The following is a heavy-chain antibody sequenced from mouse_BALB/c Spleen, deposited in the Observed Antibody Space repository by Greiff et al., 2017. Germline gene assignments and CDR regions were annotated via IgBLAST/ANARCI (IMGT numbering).Heavy chain of an antibody. J-gene: IGHJ3*01. CDR1: GDSITSGY. V-gene: IGHV3-8*02. Sequence: EVKLMESGPSLVKPSQTLSLTCSVTGDSITSGYWNWIRKFPGNKLEYMGYISYSGSTYYNPSLKSRISITRDTSKNQYYLQLNSVTTEDTATYYCARAEGAWFAYWGQGTLVTVSA. CDR2: ISYSGST. CDR3: ARAEGAWFAY.